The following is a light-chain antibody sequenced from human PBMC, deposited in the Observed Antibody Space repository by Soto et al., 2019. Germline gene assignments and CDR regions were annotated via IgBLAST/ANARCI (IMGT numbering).Light chain of an antibody. Sequence: EIVLTQSPGTLSLSPGERATLFCGASQSVTSNYLAWYQQKPGQAPSLLIYGASTRATGTPARFSGSGSGTDFTLTISSLEPEDSAVYYCQQRYNWPRTFGQGTKVDIK. J-gene: IGKJ1*01. V-gene: IGKV3D-20*02. CDR1: QSVTSNY. CDR3: QQRYNWPRT. CDR2: GAS.